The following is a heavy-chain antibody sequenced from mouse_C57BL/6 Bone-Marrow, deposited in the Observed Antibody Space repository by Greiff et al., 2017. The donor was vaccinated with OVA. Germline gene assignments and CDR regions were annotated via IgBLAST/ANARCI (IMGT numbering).Heavy chain of an antibody. J-gene: IGHJ1*03. Sequence: EVKLMESGGGLVKPGGSLKLSCAASGFTFSDYGMHWVRQAPEKGLEWVAYISSGSSTIYYADTVKGRFTISRDNAKSTLFLQMTSMRYEDAAMYYCAPYYFGRYFDVWGTGTTVTVSS. V-gene: IGHV5-17*01. CDR3: APYYFGRYFDV. CDR2: ISSGSSTI. D-gene: IGHD1-1*01. CDR1: GFTFSDYG.